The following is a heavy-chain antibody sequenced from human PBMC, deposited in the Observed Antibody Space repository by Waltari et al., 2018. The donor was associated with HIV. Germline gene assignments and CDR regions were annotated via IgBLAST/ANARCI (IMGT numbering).Heavy chain of an antibody. Sequence: QVQLHASGPGLVKSSETLSRSCTVSGGSLTRYYLSWIRQHAGTGLEWIGRIYSSGSTSYNPSLKSRVTMSVDTSKNQISLNLTSVTAADTAVYSCARTSCTSTSCPKSDTFDIWGRGTMVTVSS. J-gene: IGHJ3*02. CDR1: GGSLTRYY. D-gene: IGHD2-2*01. V-gene: IGHV4-4*07. CDR2: IYSSGST. CDR3: ARTSCTSTSCPKSDTFDI.